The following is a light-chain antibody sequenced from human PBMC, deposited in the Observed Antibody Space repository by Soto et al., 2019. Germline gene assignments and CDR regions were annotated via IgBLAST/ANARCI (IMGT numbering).Light chain of an antibody. Sequence: DIQMTQSPSTLSASIGDRVSITCRASQTVAHWLAWYQQKPGQVPKLLIYQASALQSGVPSRFSGSGFGTEFTLTINGLQPDDFATYYCHHYHSYPLTFGGGTKVEIE. V-gene: IGKV1-5*03. CDR3: HHYHSYPLT. CDR2: QAS. J-gene: IGKJ4*01. CDR1: QTVAHW.